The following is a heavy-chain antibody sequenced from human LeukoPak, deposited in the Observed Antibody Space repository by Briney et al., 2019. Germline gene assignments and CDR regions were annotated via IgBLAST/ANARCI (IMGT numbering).Heavy chain of an antibody. D-gene: IGHD3-9*01. CDR1: GYTFTGYY. V-gene: IGHV1-2*02. Sequence: ASVKVSCKASGYTFTGYYMHWVRQAPGQGLEWMGWIDPYSDGTNYAQNFQGRVTMTRDTSISTVYMELNRLSADDTAVYYCARDESRRFDSRYYFDSWGQGTLVTVSS. J-gene: IGHJ4*02. CDR3: ARDESRRFDSRYYFDS. CDR2: IDPYSDGT.